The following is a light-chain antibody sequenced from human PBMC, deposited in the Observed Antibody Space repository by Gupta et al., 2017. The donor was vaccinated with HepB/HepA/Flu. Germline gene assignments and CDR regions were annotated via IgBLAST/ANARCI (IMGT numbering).Light chain of an antibody. V-gene: IGKV3-11*01. CDR3: QQRSNWPPKLS. Sequence: DIVLTQSPATLSLSPGERATLSCRGSLSVSSYLAWYQQKPGQAPRLLIYDASNRATGIPARFSGSGSGTDFTLTISSLEPEGFAVYYCQQRSNWPPKLSFGGGTKVEIK. J-gene: IGKJ4*01. CDR2: DAS. CDR1: LSVSSY.